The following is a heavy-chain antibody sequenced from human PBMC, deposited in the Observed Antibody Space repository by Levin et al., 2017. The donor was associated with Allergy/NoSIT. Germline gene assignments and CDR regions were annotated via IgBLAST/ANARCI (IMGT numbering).Heavy chain of an antibody. J-gene: IGHJ6*03. CDR2: IYYSGST. CDR3: AREVISTYYYYGSGSKNYYYMDV. V-gene: IGHV4-61*01. CDR1: GGSVSSGSYY. Sequence: SETLSLTCTVSGGSVSSGSYYWSWIRQPPGKGLEWIGYIYYSGSTNYNPSLKSRVTISVDTSKNQFSLKLSSVTAADTAVYYCAREVISTYYYYGSGSKNYYYMDVWGKGTTVTVSS. D-gene: IGHD3-10*01.